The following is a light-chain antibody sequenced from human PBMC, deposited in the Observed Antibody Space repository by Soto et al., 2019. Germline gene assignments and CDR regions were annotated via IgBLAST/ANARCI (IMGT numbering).Light chain of an antibody. J-gene: IGKJ2*01. CDR3: QQYNSYYT. V-gene: IGKV1-16*01. CDR1: QDINSD. CDR2: GAS. Sequence: DVQMTQSPSSLSASVGDSVTITCRASQDINSDLAWYQQRPGEAPKSLIFGASSLESGVPSRFSGSRSGTEFTLTISSLQPDDFATYYCQQYNSYYTFGQGTKLEIK.